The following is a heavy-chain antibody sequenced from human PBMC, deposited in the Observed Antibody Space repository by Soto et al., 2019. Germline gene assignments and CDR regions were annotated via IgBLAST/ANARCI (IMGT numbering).Heavy chain of an antibody. CDR2: INHSGST. Sequence: SETLSLTCTVSGGSISSYYWSWIRQPPGKGLEWIGEINHSGSTNYNPSLKSRVTISVDTSKNQFSLKLSSVTAADTAVYYCARGQRVGVITTWFDYWGQGTLVTVSS. J-gene: IGHJ4*02. CDR1: GGSISSYY. CDR3: ARGQRVGVITTWFDY. D-gene: IGHD3-22*01. V-gene: IGHV4-59*12.